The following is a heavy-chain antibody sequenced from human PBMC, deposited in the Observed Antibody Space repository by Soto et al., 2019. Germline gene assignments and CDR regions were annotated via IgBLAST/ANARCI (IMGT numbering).Heavy chain of an antibody. J-gene: IGHJ6*02. D-gene: IGHD6-6*01. V-gene: IGHV3-21*01. CDR2: ISSSSYI. Sequence: GGSLRLSCAASGFTFSSYSMNWVRQAPGKGLEWVSSISSSSYIYYADSVKGRFTISRDNAKNSLYLQMNSLRAEDTAVYYCARYSSSPHYYYYGMDVWGQGTTVTVSS. CDR3: ARYSSSPHYYYYGMDV. CDR1: GFTFSSYS.